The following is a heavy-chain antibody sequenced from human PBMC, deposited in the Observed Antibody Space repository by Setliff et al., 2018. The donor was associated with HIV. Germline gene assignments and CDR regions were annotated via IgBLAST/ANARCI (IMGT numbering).Heavy chain of an antibody. CDR3: AREVDNPRDAFDI. J-gene: IGHJ3*02. CDR1: GGSITTYY. CDR2: IYPTGST. Sequence: SETLSLTCTVSGGSITTYYWSWIRQPAGKGLEWIGHIYPTGSTDYNPSLKSRVTMSIDTSKNQFSLKLCSMTAADTALYYCAREVDNPRDAFDIWAQGTRVTVSS. V-gene: IGHV4-4*07.